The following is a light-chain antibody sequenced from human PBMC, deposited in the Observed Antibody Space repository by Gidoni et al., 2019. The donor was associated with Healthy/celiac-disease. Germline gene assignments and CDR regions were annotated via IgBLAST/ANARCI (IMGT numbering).Light chain of an antibody. Sequence: EIVLTQSPGTLPLSPGERATLSCRAGQSVSSSYLAWYQQKPGQAPRLLIYGASSRATGIPDRFSGSGSGTDFTLTISRLEPEDFAVYYCQQYGSSSWTFGQGTKVEIK. CDR2: GAS. CDR3: QQYGSSSWT. J-gene: IGKJ1*01. V-gene: IGKV3-20*01. CDR1: QSVSSSY.